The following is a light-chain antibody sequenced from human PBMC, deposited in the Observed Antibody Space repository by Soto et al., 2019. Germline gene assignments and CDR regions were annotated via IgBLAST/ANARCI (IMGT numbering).Light chain of an antibody. V-gene: IGKV1-27*01. J-gene: IGKJ5*01. Sequence: DIRMTQSPSSLSASVGDRVTITCRASQGISNYLAWYQQKPGKVPKLLIYAASTLQSGVPSRFSGSGSGTDFTLTISSLQPEDVATYYCQKYNSALITFGQGTRLEIK. CDR3: QKYNSALIT. CDR1: QGISNY. CDR2: AAS.